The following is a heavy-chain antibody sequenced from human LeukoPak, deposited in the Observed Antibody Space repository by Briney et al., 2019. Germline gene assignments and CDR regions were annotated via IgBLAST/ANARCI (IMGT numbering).Heavy chain of an antibody. J-gene: IGHJ3*02. Sequence: SETLSLTCTVSGGSISSGGYYWSWIRQHPGKGLEWIGYIYYSGSTYYNPSLKSRVTISVDTSKNQFSLKLSSVTAADTAVYYCASDSQTGYYDSSGYSGAFDIWGQGTMVTVSS. D-gene: IGHD3-22*01. CDR1: GGSISSGGYY. CDR2: IYYSGST. CDR3: ASDSQTGYYDSSGYSGAFDI. V-gene: IGHV4-31*03.